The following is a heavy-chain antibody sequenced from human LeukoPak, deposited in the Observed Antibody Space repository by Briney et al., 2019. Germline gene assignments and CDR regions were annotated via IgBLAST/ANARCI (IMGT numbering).Heavy chain of an antibody. CDR3: ASAAGWESAY. Sequence: GGSLRLSCAASGTTFDSHYMTWVRQTPEKGLEWVANINQDGSEKNYVDSVKGRFTISRDNAKKSLYLQMNSLRAEDTAVYYCASAAGWESAYWGQGTLVTVSS. CDR2: INQDGSEK. J-gene: IGHJ4*02. CDR1: GTTFDSHY. V-gene: IGHV3-7*01. D-gene: IGHD1-26*01.